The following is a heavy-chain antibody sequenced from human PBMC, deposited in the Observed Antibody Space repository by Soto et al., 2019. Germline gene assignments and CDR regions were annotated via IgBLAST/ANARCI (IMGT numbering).Heavy chain of an antibody. CDR3: ARAKVVGYCRDSSWRILFDH. CDR1: GFTFSDYY. V-gene: IGHV3-11*06. Sequence: GGSLRLSCAASGFTFSDYYMSWIRQAPGKGLEWLSYISSNSGYTNYADSVKGRFTISRDNAKNSLYLQMKRLRAEATAVYYCARAKVVGYCRDSSWRILFDHWGPGKLVTVSS. J-gene: IGHJ4*02. CDR2: ISSNSGYT. D-gene: IGHD2-15*01.